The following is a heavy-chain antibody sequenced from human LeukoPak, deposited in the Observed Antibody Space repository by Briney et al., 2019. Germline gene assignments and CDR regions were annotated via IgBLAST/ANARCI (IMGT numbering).Heavy chain of an antibody. CDR2: MYHNGST. V-gene: IGHV4-39*01. CDR1: GGSISSISYY. CDR3: ARHPSGRMWLQQGGWFDP. D-gene: IGHD5-24*01. J-gene: IGHJ5*02. Sequence: SETLSLTCTVSGGSISSISYYWGWIRQPPGKGLEWIGSMYHNGSTCYNPSLKSRVTISVDTSKNQFSLKLTSVTAADTAVYYCARHPSGRMWLQQGGWFDPWGQGTLVTVSS.